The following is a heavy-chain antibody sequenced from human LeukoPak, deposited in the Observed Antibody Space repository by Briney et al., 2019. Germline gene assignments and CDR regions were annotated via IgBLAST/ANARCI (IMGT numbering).Heavy chain of an antibody. CDR2: IYYSGST. CDR3: ARSVDTAMVPYNWFDP. Sequence: PSETLSLTCTVSGGSISSGGYYWSWIRQHPGKGLEWIGYIYYSGSTYYNPSLKSRVTISVDTPKNQFSLKLSSVTAADTAVYYCARSVDTAMVPYNWFDPWGQGTLVTVSS. J-gene: IGHJ5*02. V-gene: IGHV4-31*03. D-gene: IGHD5-18*01. CDR1: GGSISSGGYY.